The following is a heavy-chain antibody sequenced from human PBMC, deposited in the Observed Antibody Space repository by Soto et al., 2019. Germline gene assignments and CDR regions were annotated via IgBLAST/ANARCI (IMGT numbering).Heavy chain of an antibody. V-gene: IGHV1-69*13. CDR1: GGTFSSYA. CDR2: IIPIFGTA. CDR3: ARSSGSYRWYFDY. D-gene: IGHD1-26*01. J-gene: IGHJ4*02. Sequence: ASVKVSCKASGGTFSSYAISWVRQAPGQGLEWMGGIIPIFGTANYAQKFQGRVTITADESTSTAYMELSSLRSEDTAVYHCARSSGSYRWYFDYWGQGXLVTVSS.